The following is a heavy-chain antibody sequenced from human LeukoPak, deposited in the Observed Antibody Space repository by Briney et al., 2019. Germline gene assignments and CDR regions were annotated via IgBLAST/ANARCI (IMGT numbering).Heavy chain of an antibody. CDR3: ARPLYYYGSGREYYFDY. CDR1: GFTFSSYW. V-gene: IGHV3-7*01. D-gene: IGHD3-10*01. Sequence: GGSLRLSCAASGFTFSSYWMSWVRQAPGKGLEWVANIKQDGSQKYYVDSVKGRFTISRDNAKNSLYLQMNSLRAEDTAVYYCARPLYYYGSGREYYFDYWGQGTLVTVSS. J-gene: IGHJ4*02. CDR2: IKQDGSQK.